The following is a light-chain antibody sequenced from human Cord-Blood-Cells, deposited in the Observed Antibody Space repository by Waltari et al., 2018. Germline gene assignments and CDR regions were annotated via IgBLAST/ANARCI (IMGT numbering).Light chain of an antibody. V-gene: IGKV1-39*01. CDR1: QSISSY. CDR3: QQSYSTPCS. J-gene: IGKJ2*04. Sequence: IPMTQVPFPLSASVGDQGTLTCRASQSISSYLNWYQQKPGKAPKLLIYAASSLQSGVPSRFSGSGSGTDFTLTISSLQPEDFATYYCQQSYSTPCSFGQGTKVEIK. CDR2: AAS.